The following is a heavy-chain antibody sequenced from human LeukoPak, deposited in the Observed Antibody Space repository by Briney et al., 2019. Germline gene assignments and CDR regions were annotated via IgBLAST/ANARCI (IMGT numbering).Heavy chain of an antibody. J-gene: IGHJ4*02. CDR2: IHYTGST. D-gene: IGHD2-2*01. CDR3: ARLSKDTVVLPAAMAHYFDH. CDR1: GGSISGYY. Sequence: SETLSLTCTVSGGSISGYYWSWIRQPPGKGLQFIGYIHYTGSTNYNPSAESRVTLSVDTSKNQFSLKLRSVTAADTAVYYCARLSKDTVVLPAAMAHYFDHWGQGTLVTVSS. V-gene: IGHV4-59*08.